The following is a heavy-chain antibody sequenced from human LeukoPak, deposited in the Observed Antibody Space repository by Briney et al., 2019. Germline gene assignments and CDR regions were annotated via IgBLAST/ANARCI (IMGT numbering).Heavy chain of an antibody. Sequence: PSETLSLTYSVSGGSMNTHYWDWIRQPAGKGLEWIGRIYTSGSTNHNPSLQSRVIMSLDTSKSQFSLSLSSVTAADTAVYYCARDNNGLYFGVRGFDIWGQGKMVIVSS. CDR1: GGSMNTHY. J-gene: IGHJ3*02. CDR2: IYTSGST. D-gene: IGHD3-3*01. V-gene: IGHV4-4*07. CDR3: ARDNNGLYFGVRGFDI.